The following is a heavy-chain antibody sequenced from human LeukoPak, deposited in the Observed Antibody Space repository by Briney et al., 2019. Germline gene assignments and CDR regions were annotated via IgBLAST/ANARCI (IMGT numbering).Heavy chain of an antibody. CDR1: GYTFTSYG. V-gene: IGHV1-18*01. Sequence: ASVKVSCKASGYTFTSYGISWVRQAPGQGLEWMGWISADTTRTIYTEKLQDRVTMTTDTSTSTAYMELRSLRSDDTAVYYCASHKYCSSTSCYAFDIWGQGTMVTVSS. CDR2: ISADTTRT. CDR3: ASHKYCSSTSCYAFDI. J-gene: IGHJ3*02. D-gene: IGHD2-2*01.